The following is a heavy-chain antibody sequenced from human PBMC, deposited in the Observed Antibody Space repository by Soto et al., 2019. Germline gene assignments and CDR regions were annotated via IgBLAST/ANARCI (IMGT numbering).Heavy chain of an antibody. J-gene: IGHJ6*02. CDR1: GFTFSSYA. CDR2: ISSYGGST. D-gene: IGHD3-22*01. CDR3: ARDPDSSGYHYYGMDS. Sequence: GGSLRLSCAASGFTFSSYAMHWVRQAPGKGLEYVSAISSYGGSTYYANSVKGRFTISRDNSKNTLYLQMGSLRAEDMAVYYCARDPDSSGYHYYGMDSWGQGTTVTGYS. V-gene: IGHV3-64*01.